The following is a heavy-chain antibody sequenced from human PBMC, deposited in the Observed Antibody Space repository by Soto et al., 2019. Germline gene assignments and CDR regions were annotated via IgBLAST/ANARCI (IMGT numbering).Heavy chain of an antibody. CDR2: INTDNGDA. V-gene: IGHV1-3*04. J-gene: IGHJ4*03. CDR1: GYTFTSYS. Sequence: ASVKVSCKASGYTFTSYSIHWVRQAPGQGLEWIGWINTDNGDAKYSQKFQGRVTVTRDTSATTAYMEVSSLRSEDTAVYYCARDQGYVGYWGRGTLFTVSS. CDR3: ARDQGYVGY.